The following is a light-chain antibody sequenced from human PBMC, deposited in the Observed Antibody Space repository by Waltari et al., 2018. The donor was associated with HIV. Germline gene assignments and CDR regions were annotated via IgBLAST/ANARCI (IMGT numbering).Light chain of an antibody. CDR1: QGIRNY. CDR2: GSS. V-gene: IGKV1-27*01. J-gene: IGKJ1*01. CDR3: QKYNHDTPWT. Sequence: DIQMTQSPSSLSASVGDRVTITCRASQGIRNYLAWYQQKPGKVPKLLIYGSSTLQSGVPSPFSVSGSGTDFTLTISSLQPEDVATYYCQKYNHDTPWTFGQGTKVEI.